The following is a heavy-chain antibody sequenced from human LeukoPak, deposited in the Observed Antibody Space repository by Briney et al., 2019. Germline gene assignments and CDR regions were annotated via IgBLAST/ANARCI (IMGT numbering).Heavy chain of an antibody. V-gene: IGHV3-53*01. CDR1: GFTFSSYW. D-gene: IGHD3-22*01. CDR2: IYSGGST. CDR3: ARDPRSDSSGSPPYDAFDI. Sequence: GGSLRLSCAASGFTFSSYWMSWVRQAPWKGLEWVSVIYSGGSTYYADSVKGRFTISRDNSKNTLYLQMDSLRAEDTAVYYCARDPRSDSSGSPPYDAFDIWGQGTMVTVSS. J-gene: IGHJ3*02.